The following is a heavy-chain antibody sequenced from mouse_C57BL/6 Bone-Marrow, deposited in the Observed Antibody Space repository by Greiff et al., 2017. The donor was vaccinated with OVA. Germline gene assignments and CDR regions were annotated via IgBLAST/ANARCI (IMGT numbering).Heavy chain of an antibody. Sequence: EVHLVESGGGLVKPGGSLKLSCAASGFTFSSYAMSWVRQTPEKRLEWVATISDGGSYTYYPDNVQGRFTISRDNAKNNLYLQMSHLKSEDTAMYYCARGLFYYYAMDYWGQGTSVTVSS. V-gene: IGHV5-4*01. CDR2: ISDGGSYT. CDR3: ARGLFYYYAMDY. J-gene: IGHJ4*01. CDR1: GFTFSSYA.